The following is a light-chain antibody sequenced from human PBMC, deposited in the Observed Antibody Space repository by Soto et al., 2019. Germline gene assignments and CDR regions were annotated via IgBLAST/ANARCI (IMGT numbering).Light chain of an antibody. J-gene: IGKJ1*01. CDR1: QSVSSSY. V-gene: IGKV3D-15*01. CDR3: QVSYHWPA. Sequence: EIVMAQSPTTLSASPGERATLSCRASQSVSSSYLAWYQQNPGQAPRLLIYGASSRATGIPDRFSGSGSGTEFTLTISSLQSADVAVCYCQVSYHWPAFGQGTKVDIK. CDR2: GAS.